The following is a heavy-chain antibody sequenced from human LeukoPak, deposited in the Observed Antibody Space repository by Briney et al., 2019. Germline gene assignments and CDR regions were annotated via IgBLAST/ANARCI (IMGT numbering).Heavy chain of an antibody. V-gene: IGHV3-48*01. CDR3: ARAENDAFDI. J-gene: IGHJ3*02. CDR2: ISSSSSTI. CDR1: GFTFGSYS. Sequence: GGSLRLSCAASGFTFGSYSMNWVRQAPGKGLEWVSYISSSSSTIYYADSVKGRFTISRDNAKNSLYLQMNSLRAEDTAVYYCARAENDAFDIWGQGTMVTVSS.